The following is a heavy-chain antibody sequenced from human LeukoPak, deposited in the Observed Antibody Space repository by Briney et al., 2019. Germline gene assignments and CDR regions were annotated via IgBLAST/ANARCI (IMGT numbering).Heavy chain of an antibody. J-gene: IGHJ4*02. Sequence: GESLKISCKGSANSFASQWIGWVRQMPGKGLEWMGIMYPGDSDTRYSPSFEGHVTISADKSITTAYLQWSSLKASDTAMYYCGSGERSYHFDNWGQGSLVTVSS. D-gene: IGHD1-26*01. CDR2: MYPGDSDT. CDR1: ANSFASQW. CDR3: GSGERSYHFDN. V-gene: IGHV5-51*01.